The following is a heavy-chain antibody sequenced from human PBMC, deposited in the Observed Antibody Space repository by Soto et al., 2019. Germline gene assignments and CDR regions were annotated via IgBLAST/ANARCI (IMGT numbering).Heavy chain of an antibody. J-gene: IGHJ4*02. CDR3: SSGASDFWSAPTRG. D-gene: IGHD3-3*01. CDR2: ISGSGGST. CDR1: VFTFSSYA. V-gene: IGHV3-23*01. Sequence: EVQLLESGGGLVQPGGYLRLSCAASVFTFSSYAMSWVRQAPGKGLGRVSAISGSGGSTYYADSVKGRFTISRDNSKNTLYLQMSSLGAEDTAVYYWSSGASDFWSAPTRGWGQGTLVTVSS.